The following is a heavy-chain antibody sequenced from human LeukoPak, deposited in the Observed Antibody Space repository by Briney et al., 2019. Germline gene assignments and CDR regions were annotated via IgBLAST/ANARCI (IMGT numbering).Heavy chain of an antibody. Sequence: SETLSLTCTVSGGSISSGGYYWSWIRQPPGKGLEWIGYIYHSGSTSYNPSLKSRVTISIDRSKNQFSLKLSSVTAADTAVYYCARDQEGIAAAGTRYFDHWGQGTLVTVSS. J-gene: IGHJ4*02. CDR2: IYHSGST. D-gene: IGHD6-13*01. V-gene: IGHV4-30-2*01. CDR3: ARDQEGIAAAGTRYFDH. CDR1: GGSISSGGYY.